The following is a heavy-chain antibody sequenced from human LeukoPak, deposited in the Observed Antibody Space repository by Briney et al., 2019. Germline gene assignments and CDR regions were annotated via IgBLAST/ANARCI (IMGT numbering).Heavy chain of an antibody. D-gene: IGHD2-15*01. Sequence: SETLSLTCAVYGGSFSGYYWSWIRQPPGKGLEWIGEINHSGSTNYNPSLKSRVTISVDTSKNQFSLKLSSVTAADTAVYYCARGRINCSGGSCYRYFDLWGRGTLVTVSP. CDR1: GGSFSGYY. CDR3: ARGRINCSGGSCYRYFDL. V-gene: IGHV4-34*01. CDR2: INHSGST. J-gene: IGHJ2*01.